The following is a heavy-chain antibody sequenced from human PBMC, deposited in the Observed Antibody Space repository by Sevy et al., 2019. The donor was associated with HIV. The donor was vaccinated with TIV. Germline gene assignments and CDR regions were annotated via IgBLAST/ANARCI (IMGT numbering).Heavy chain of an antibody. CDR3: AAVTGTDILGYYFDS. CDR1: GASISGSFW. J-gene: IGHJ4*02. CDR2: MYYRGTT. V-gene: IGHV4-4*02. D-gene: IGHD6-19*01. Sequence: SETLSLTCAVSGASISGSFWWSRVRQPPGKGLEWIGEMYYRGTTNYNASLKSRVTISVDKSKNQFSLKLNSVTAADTAVYYCAAVTGTDILGYYFDSWGQGTLVTVSS.